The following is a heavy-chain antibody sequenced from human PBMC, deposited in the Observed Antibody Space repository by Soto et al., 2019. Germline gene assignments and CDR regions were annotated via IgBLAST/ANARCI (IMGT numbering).Heavy chain of an antibody. J-gene: IGHJ4*02. D-gene: IGHD2-2*01. V-gene: IGHV4-59*13. CDR2: IYHSGNA. CDR3: ARAHAPTLPFDS. CDR1: GDSIRNVY. Sequence: PSETLSLTCTVSGDSIRNVYWSWIRQPPGKGLEWIGFIYHSGNAKYNPSLKSRVAMSVDSSKNQISLSLNSVTAADSAVYFCARAHAPTLPFDSWGQGTLVTAPQ.